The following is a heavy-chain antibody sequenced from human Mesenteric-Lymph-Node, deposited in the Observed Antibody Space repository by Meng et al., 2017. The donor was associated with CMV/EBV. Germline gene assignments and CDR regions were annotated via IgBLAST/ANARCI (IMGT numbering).Heavy chain of an antibody. CDR2: ISWNSGSI. Sequence: SLKISCAASRFIFDDYAMHWVRQAPGKGLEWVSGISWNSGSIGYADSVKGRFNISRDNAKNSLYLQMNSLRAEDTALYYCARDGAVAGTRFDYWGQGTLVTVSS. CDR3: ARDGAVAGTRFDY. D-gene: IGHD6-19*01. CDR1: RFIFDDYA. J-gene: IGHJ4*02. V-gene: IGHV3-9*01.